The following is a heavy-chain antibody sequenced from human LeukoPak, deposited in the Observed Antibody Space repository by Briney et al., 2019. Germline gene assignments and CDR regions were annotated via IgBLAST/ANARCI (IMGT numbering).Heavy chain of an antibody. J-gene: IGHJ4*02. Sequence: GGSLRLSCAASGFTFSSYGMHWVRQAPGKVLEWVSFIYSGGSTYYADSVKGRFTISRDNSKNKMYLQMNRLRAEDTAVYYCARFSGNGLYYFDYWGQGTLVTVSS. D-gene: IGHD4-23*01. CDR3: ARFSGNGLYYFDY. CDR2: IYSGGST. CDR1: GFTFSSYG. V-gene: IGHV3-53*01.